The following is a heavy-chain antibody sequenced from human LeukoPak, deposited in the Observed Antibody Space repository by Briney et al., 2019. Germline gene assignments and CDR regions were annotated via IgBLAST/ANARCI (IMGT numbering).Heavy chain of an antibody. J-gene: IGHJ5*02. D-gene: IGHD3-10*01. V-gene: IGHV1-46*01. Sequence: ASVRVSCKASGYTFTSYYIHWVRQAPGQGLGWMGVINLNGGSTSYAQKFQGRGAMTRDMSTSKVYMELSSMRSEDTAVYYCARSSITMVRGAIITGRSWFAPWGQGTLVTVSS. CDR2: INLNGGST. CDR3: ARSSITMVRGAIITGRSWFAP. CDR1: GYTFTSYY.